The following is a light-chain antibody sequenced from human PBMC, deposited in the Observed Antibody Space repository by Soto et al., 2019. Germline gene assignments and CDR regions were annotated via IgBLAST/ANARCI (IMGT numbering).Light chain of an antibody. J-gene: IGKJ4*01. CDR3: LHYNNWPPQLT. CDR1: QSVSSN. Sequence: ETVMTQSPATLSVSPGEGATLSCRASQSVSSNLAWYQQKPGQAPRLLIYGASTRATGIPARFSGSGSGTEFTLTISSLQSEDFTVYYCLHYNNWPPQLTFGGGTKVEIK. CDR2: GAS. V-gene: IGKV3-15*01.